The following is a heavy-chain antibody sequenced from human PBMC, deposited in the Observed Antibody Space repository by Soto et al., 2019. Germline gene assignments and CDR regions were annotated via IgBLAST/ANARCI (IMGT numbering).Heavy chain of an antibody. D-gene: IGHD3-3*01. Sequence: VQLEESGGGLVQPGGSLRLSCAASGFTFRSYWMSWARQAPGKGLEWVANIKQDGSERNYVDSVKGRFTISRDNAKNSLSLEMITLRVEDTAIYYCARHWSDGYAHYMDVWGRGTTVTVSS. CDR1: GFTFRSYW. CDR3: ARHWSDGYAHYMDV. V-gene: IGHV3-7*01. J-gene: IGHJ6*03. CDR2: IKQDGSER.